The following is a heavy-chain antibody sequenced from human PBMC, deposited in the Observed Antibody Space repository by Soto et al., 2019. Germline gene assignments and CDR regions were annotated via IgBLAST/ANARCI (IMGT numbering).Heavy chain of an antibody. CDR2: IYYSGST. Sequence: KTSETLSLTCTVSGGSISSGGYYWSWIRQHPGKGLEWIGYIYYSGSTYYNPSLKSRVTISVDTSKNQFSLKLSSVTAADTAVYYCASLGSLNAFDIWGQGTMVTVSS. D-gene: IGHD3-16*01. CDR1: GGSISSGGYY. V-gene: IGHV4-31*03. CDR3: ASLGSLNAFDI. J-gene: IGHJ3*02.